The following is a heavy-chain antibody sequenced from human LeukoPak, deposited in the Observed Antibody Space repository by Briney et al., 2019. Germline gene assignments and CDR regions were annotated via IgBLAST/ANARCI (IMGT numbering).Heavy chain of an antibody. CDR1: GFTFNTAW. J-gene: IGHJ4*02. CDR2: IKSKMDGGTI. CDR3: ATAGYCSGGNCYGFDH. V-gene: IGHV3-15*01. Sequence: PGGSLRLSCAASGFTFNTAWMNWVRQAPGKGLEWVGRIKSKMDGGTIGYVAPVKGRFTISRDDSKNAVYLQMNSLKTDDTAVYYCATAGYCSGGNCYGFDHWGQGTLVTVSS. D-gene: IGHD2-15*01.